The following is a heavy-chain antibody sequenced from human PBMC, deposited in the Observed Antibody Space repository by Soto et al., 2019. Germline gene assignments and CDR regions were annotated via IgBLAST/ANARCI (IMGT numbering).Heavy chain of an antibody. Sequence: QVQLQESGPGLVKPSQTLSLTCTVSGGSISSGGYYWSWIRQHPGKGLEWIGYIYYSGSTYYNPSLKSRVTISVDTSKNQFSLKLSSVTVADTAVYYCARGPGGGWNYRVDAFDIWGQGTMVTVSS. CDR1: GGSISSGGYY. D-gene: IGHD1-7*01. CDR3: ARGPGGGWNYRVDAFDI. V-gene: IGHV4-31*03. J-gene: IGHJ3*02. CDR2: IYYSGST.